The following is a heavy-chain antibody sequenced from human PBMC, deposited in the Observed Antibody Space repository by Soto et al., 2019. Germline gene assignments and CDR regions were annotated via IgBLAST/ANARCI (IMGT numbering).Heavy chain of an antibody. CDR2: ISSSSSYI. CDR1: CS. CDR3: ARDSSRGSYYSRVRFDP. V-gene: IGHV3-21*01. J-gene: IGHJ5*02. Sequence: CSLNSNRKAPGKGLEWVSSISSSSSYIYYADSVKGRFTISRDNAKNSLYLQMNSLRAEDTAVYYCARDSSRGSYYSRVRFDPWGQGTLVTVSS. D-gene: IGHD1-26*01.